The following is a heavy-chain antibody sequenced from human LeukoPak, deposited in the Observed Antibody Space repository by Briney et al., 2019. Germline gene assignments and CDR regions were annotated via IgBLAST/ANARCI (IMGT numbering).Heavy chain of an antibody. Sequence: PGGSLRLSCAASGFTFSNYAMTWVRQAPGKGLEWVAFIQNDGSNTYYADSVKGRFTISRDNSKNTLYLQMNSLRTEDTAVYYCAKERKLLPFDCWGQGTLVTVSS. CDR1: GFTFSNYA. CDR2: IQNDGSNT. J-gene: IGHJ4*02. D-gene: IGHD2-15*01. V-gene: IGHV3-30*02. CDR3: AKERKLLPFDC.